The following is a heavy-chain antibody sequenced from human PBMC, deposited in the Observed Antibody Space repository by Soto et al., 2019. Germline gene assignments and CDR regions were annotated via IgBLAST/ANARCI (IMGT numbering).Heavy chain of an antibody. D-gene: IGHD6-6*01. CDR3: ATSSSGVNYYYGMDV. CDR2: IYYSGST. V-gene: IGHV4-39*01. Sequence: PSETLSLTCTASGGSISSSSYYWGWIRQPPGKGLEWIGSIYYSGSTYYNPSLKSRVTISVDTSKNQFSLKLSSVTAADTAVYYCATSSSGVNYYYGMDVWGQGTTVTVSS. J-gene: IGHJ6*02. CDR1: GGSISSSSYY.